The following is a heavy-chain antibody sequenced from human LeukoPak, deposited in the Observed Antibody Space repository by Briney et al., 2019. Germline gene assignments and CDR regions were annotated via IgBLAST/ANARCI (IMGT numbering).Heavy chain of an antibody. CDR3: VRDQHYAFDI. CDR1: GFTFGNYW. V-gene: IGHV3-7*01. Sequence: PGGSLRLSCAASGFTFGNYWMNWVRQSPGIGLEWVANIRKDGSETHYVDSVKGRFTISRDNAKNSLFLQMNSLRDEDTAVYYCVRDQHYAFDIWGQGTMVAVSS. J-gene: IGHJ3*02. D-gene: IGHD3-3*02. CDR2: IRKDGSET.